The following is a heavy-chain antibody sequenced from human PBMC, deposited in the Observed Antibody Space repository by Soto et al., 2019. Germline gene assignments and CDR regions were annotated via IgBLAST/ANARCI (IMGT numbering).Heavy chain of an antibody. CDR3: ARVLHGYSGFEDYFDY. D-gene: IGHD5-12*01. J-gene: IGHJ4*02. Sequence: PGGSLRLSCAASGFTFSSYDMHWVRQVIGKGLEWVSAIGTAGDTYYPDSVKGRFTISRENAKNSLYLQMNSLRAGDTAVYYCARVLHGYSGFEDYFDYWGQGALVTGSS. CDR1: GFTFSSYD. V-gene: IGHV3-13*04. CDR2: IGTAGDT.